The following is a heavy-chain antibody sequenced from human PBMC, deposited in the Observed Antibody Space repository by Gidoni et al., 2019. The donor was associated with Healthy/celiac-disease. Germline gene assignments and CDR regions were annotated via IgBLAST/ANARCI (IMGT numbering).Heavy chain of an antibody. CDR1: GFTFSSYA. D-gene: IGHD3-16*01. J-gene: IGHJ4*02. CDR3: VRAGGGVSDYFDY. Sequence: EVQLLESGGGLVQPGGSLRLSCAASGFTFSSYAMSWVRQAPGKGLEWVSAISGSGGSTYYADSVKGRFTISRDNSKNTLYLQMNSLGAEDTAVYYCVRAGGGVSDYFDYWGQGTLVTVSS. CDR2: ISGSGGST. V-gene: IGHV3-23*01.